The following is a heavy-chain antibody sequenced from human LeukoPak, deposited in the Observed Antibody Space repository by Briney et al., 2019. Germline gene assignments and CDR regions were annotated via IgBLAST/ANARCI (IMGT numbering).Heavy chain of an antibody. CDR2: IYYSGRT. V-gene: IGHV4-59*08. Sequence: GSLRLSCAASGFTFSSYEMNWVRQPPGKGLEWIGYIYYSGRTMYNPSLKSRVTISVDTSRNQFSLKLSSVTAADTAVYYCARHPDIAVVRDGFDPWGQGTLVTVSS. CDR3: ARHPDIAVVRDGFDP. D-gene: IGHD2-2*01. CDR1: GFTFSSYE. J-gene: IGHJ5*02.